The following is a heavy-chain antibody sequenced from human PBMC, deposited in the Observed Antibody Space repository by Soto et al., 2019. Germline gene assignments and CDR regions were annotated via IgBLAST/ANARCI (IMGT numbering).Heavy chain of an antibody. J-gene: IGHJ6*02. CDR1: GYTFSDFD. D-gene: IGHD3-16*01. Sequence: DLEQSGAEVKRPGASVKVSCKASGYTFSDFDINWLRQASGQGPEWMGWMNAKSGDTFFAQRFQGKFNMTWDTSLSTAYMEVGSLTSDDTAMYYCERVNPFNYAGFDVWGQGTTVAVSS. CDR3: ERVNPFNYAGFDV. CDR2: MNAKSGDT. V-gene: IGHV1-8*01.